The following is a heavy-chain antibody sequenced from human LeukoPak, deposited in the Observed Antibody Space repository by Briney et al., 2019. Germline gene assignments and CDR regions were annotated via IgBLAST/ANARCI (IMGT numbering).Heavy chain of an antibody. CDR2: IAYDGSRA. CDR1: GFTFGGYG. Sequence: GGSLRLSCAGSGFTFGGYGMHWFRQTPGKGLEWVAVIAYDGSRAFYADSVKGRFTISRDNSKNTMSVQMDDLRAEDTAVYYCARVLGRWVSDYWGQGIPVTVSS. J-gene: IGHJ4*02. V-gene: IGHV3-33*01. CDR3: ARVLGRWVSDY. D-gene: IGHD5-24*01.